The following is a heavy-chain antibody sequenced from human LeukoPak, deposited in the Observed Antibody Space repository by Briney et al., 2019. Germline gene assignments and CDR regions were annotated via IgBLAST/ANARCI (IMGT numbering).Heavy chain of an antibody. CDR1: GYSINNYC. Sequence: GLSLKISCKGSGYSINNYCIGWMRQVPGKGLEWMGIIYPADSDIRYSPSFQGKVTISAEKSISTASLQWSSLKASDTAMYYCARQEYCSGGSCYTWFDPWGQGTLVTVSS. D-gene: IGHD2-15*01. CDR2: IYPADSDI. V-gene: IGHV5-51*01. CDR3: ARQEYCSGGSCYTWFDP. J-gene: IGHJ5*02.